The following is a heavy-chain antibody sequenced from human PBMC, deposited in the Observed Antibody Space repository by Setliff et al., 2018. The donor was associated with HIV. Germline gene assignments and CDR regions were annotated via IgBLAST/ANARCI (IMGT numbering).Heavy chain of an antibody. Sequence: SETLSLTCTVSGGSINSYFWSWIRQPPGKALEWIGYIYNSGSTNYNPSLRSRGTISVDTSKNQFSLKLRSVTAADAAVYYCARHTLSLNPFDPWGQGTLVTVSS. J-gene: IGHJ5*02. V-gene: IGHV4-59*08. CDR2: IYNSGST. CDR3: ARHTLSLNPFDP. CDR1: GGSINSYF.